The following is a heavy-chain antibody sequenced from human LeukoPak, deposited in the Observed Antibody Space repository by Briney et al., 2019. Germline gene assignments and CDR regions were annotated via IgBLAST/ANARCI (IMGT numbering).Heavy chain of an antibody. CDR3: AREIGGTYNWFDP. CDR2: IWYDGSNK. D-gene: IGHD1-1*01. Sequence: SGGSLRLSCAASGFTFSSYGMHWVRQAPGKWLEWVAVIWYDGSNKYYADSVKGRFTISRDNSKNTLYLQMNSLRAEDTAVYYCAREIGGTYNWFDPWGQGTLVTVSS. V-gene: IGHV3-33*01. CDR1: GFTFSSYG. J-gene: IGHJ5*02.